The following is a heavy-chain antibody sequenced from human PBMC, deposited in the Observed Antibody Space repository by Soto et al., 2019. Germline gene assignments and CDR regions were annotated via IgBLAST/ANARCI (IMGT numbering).Heavy chain of an antibody. V-gene: IGHV1-8*01. CDR2: MNPNSGNT. CDR3: ARVDGIRFPAYYYGMDV. Sequence: GASVKVSCKASGYTFTSYDINWVRQATGQGLEWMGWMNPNSGNTGYAQKFQGRVTMTRNTSISTAYMELSSLRSEDTAVYYCARVDGIRFPAYYYGMDVWGQGTTVTVSS. D-gene: IGHD1-20*01. J-gene: IGHJ6*02. CDR1: GYTFTSYD.